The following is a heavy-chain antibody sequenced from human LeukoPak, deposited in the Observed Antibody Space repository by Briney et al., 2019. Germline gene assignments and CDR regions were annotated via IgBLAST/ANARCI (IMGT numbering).Heavy chain of an antibody. CDR3: ARGLYSWPSLYFEY. CDR1: GFTFSSYS. Sequence: GSLRLSCAASGFTFSSYSMNWVRQTPGKRLEWVANIKQDGSEKYYVDFVKGRFTISRDNAKNSLYLQMNSLRVEDTAVYYCARGLYSWPSLYFEYWGQGTLATVSS. J-gene: IGHJ4*02. CDR2: IKQDGSEK. V-gene: IGHV3-7*01. D-gene: IGHD2-8*01.